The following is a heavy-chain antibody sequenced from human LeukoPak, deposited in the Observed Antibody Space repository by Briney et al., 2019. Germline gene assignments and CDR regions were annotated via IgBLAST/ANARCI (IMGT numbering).Heavy chain of an antibody. CDR1: GFIFSDYY. V-gene: IGHV4-34*01. CDR3: ARRQVPAAIGMGATDYFDY. Sequence: LRLSCAASGFIFSDYYMTWIRQAPGKGLEWIGEINHSGSTNYNPSLKSRVTISVDTSKNQFSLKLSSVTAADTAVYYCARRQVPAAIGMGATDYFDYWGQGTLVTVSS. CDR2: INHSGST. J-gene: IGHJ4*02. D-gene: IGHD2-2*02.